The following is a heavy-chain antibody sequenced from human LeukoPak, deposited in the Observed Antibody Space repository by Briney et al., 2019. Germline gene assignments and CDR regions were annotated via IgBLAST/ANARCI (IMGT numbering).Heavy chain of an antibody. J-gene: IGHJ4*02. V-gene: IGHV4-34*01. CDR1: GGSFSGYY. D-gene: IGHD5/OR15-5a*01. CDR3: ARQSGFLSTFDY. CDR2: INHSGST. Sequence: KSSETLSLTCAVYGGSFSGYYWSWIRQPPGKGLEWIGEINHSGSTNYNPSLKSRVTISVDTSKNQFSVKLTSVTAADTAVYYCARQSGFLSTFDYWGQGTLVTVSS.